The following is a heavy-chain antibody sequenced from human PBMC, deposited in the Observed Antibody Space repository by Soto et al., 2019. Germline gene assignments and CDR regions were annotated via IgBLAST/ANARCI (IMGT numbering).Heavy chain of an antibody. J-gene: IGHJ6*02. CDR3: AKETRSREATATRVKGMDV. CDR1: GFSFSDFG. Sequence: WSLRLSCAPSGFSFSDFGMHWVRQAPGKGLEWVAAISHDGSNQYYGDSVKGRFSISRDHSNNRLYLQMNNLKVEDSAIYYCAKETRSREATATRVKGMDVWGQGTTVPVSS. CDR2: ISHDGSNQ. D-gene: IGHD5-12*01. V-gene: IGHV3-30*18.